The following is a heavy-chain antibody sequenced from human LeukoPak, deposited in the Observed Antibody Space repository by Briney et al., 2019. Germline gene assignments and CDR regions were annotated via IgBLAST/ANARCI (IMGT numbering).Heavy chain of an antibody. CDR3: ARVFDSGSQAYFYYMDV. Sequence: SETLSLTCTVSGGSISSYYWSWIRQPPGKGLEWIGYIYYSGSTNYNPSLKSRVTMSVDTSKNQFSLKVSSVTAADTAVYYCARVFDSGSQAYFYYMDVWGKGTTVTISS. V-gene: IGHV4-59*01. CDR2: IYYSGST. D-gene: IGHD3-10*01. J-gene: IGHJ6*03. CDR1: GGSISSYY.